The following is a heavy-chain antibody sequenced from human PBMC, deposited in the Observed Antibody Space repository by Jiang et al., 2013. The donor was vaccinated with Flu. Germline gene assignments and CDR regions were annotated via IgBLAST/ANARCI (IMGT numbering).Heavy chain of an antibody. Sequence: GSGLVKPSETLSLTCTVSGGSSSGGFYHWSWIRQHPGKGLEWIGNIYYSGSTSYNPSLKSRVAMSLDTSKSHLSLRLTSVTVADTAVYYCARDIAVVPRVFADWGQGTLVTVSS. D-gene: IGHD6-19*01. CDR1: GGSSSGGFYH. CDR3: ARDIAVVPRVFAD. J-gene: IGHJ4*02. V-gene: IGHV4-31*03. CDR2: IYYSGST.